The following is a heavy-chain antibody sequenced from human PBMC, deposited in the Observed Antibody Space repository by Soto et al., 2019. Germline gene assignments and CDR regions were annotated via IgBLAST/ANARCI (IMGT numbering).Heavy chain of an antibody. Sequence: GGSLRLSCAASGFTFSSYAMSWVRQAPGKELEWVSAISGSGGSTYYADSVKGRFTISRDNSKNTLYLQMNSLRAEDTAVYYCAKPVWGGELLVDYYYMDVWGKANTVSVS. V-gene: IGHV3-23*01. CDR3: AKPVWGGELLVDYYYMDV. D-gene: IGHD3-10*01. CDR2: ISGSGGST. J-gene: IGHJ6*03. CDR1: GFTFSSYA.